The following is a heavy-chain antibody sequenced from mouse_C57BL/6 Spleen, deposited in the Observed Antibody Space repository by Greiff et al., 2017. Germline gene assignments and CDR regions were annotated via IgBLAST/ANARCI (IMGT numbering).Heavy chain of an antibody. CDR3: ARSYDYEGYYFDY. V-gene: IGHV5-17*01. J-gene: IGHJ2*01. Sequence: EVKLMESGGGLVKPGGSLKISCAASGFTFSDYGMHWVRQAPEKGLEWVAYISSGSSTIYYADTVKGRFTISRDNAKNTLFLQMTSLRSEDTAMYYCARSYDYEGYYFDYWGQGTTLTVSS. CDR2: ISSGSSTI. CDR1: GFTFSDYG. D-gene: IGHD2-4*01.